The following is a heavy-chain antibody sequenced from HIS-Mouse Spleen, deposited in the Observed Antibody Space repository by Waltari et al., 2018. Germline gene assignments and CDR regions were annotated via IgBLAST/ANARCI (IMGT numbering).Heavy chain of an antibody. CDR1: GASTSSSSYY. CDR3: AREIPYSSSWYDWYFDL. CDR2: IYYSGST. V-gene: IGHV4-39*07. J-gene: IGHJ2*01. D-gene: IGHD6-13*01. Sequence: QLQLQESGPGLVKPSETLSLTCTVSGASTSSSSYYWCWIRQPPGKGLEWIGSIYYSGSTYYNPSLKSRVTISVDTYKNQFSLKLSSVTAADTAVYYCAREIPYSSSWYDWYFDLWGRGTLVTVSS.